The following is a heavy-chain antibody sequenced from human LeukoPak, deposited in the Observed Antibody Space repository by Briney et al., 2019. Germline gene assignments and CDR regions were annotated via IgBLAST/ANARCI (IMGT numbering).Heavy chain of an antibody. CDR2: ISGSGSST. D-gene: IGHD1-26*01. J-gene: IGHJ4*02. V-gene: IGHV3-23*01. CDR1: GFTFSSFA. Sequence: GGSLRLSCAASGFTFSSFAMNWVRQAPGKGLEWVSAISGSGSSTYYADSVKGRFTISRDNAKNSLYLQMNSLRAEDTAVYYCARLVYSGSYFDYWGQGTLVTVSS. CDR3: ARLVYSGSYFDY.